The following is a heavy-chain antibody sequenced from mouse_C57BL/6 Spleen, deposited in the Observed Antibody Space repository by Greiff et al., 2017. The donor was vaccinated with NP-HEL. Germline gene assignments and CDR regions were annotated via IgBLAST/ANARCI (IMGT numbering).Heavy chain of an antibody. Sequence: EVKLLESGGGLVQPGGSLKLSCAASGIDFSRYWMSWVRRAPGKGLEWIGEINPDSSTINYAPSLKDKFIISRDNAKNTLYLQMSKVRSEDTALYYCARHYYGSSSCAYWGQGTLVTVSA. CDR3: ARHYYGSSSCAY. CDR2: INPDSSTI. CDR1: GIDFSRYW. D-gene: IGHD1-1*01. V-gene: IGHV4-1*01. J-gene: IGHJ3*01.